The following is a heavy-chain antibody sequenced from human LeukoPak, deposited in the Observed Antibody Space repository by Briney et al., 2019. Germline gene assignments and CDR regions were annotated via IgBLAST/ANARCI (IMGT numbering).Heavy chain of an antibody. CDR2: IYSGGST. V-gene: IGHV3-66*04. J-gene: IGHJ4*02. Sequence: PGGSLRLSCAASGFTVSSNYMSWVRQAPGKGLEWVSVIYSGGSTYYADSVKGRFTISRDNSKNTLYLQMNSLRAEDTAVYYCAKRASYSGSYYGYWGQGTLVTVSS. CDR1: GFTVSSNY. D-gene: IGHD1-26*01. CDR3: AKRASYSGSYYGY.